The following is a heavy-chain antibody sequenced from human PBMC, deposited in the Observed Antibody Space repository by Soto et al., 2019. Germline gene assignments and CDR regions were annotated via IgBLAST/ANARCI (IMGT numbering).Heavy chain of an antibody. J-gene: IGHJ6*02. CDR1: GGTFSSYA. V-gene: IGHV1-69*01. Sequence: QVQLVQSGAEVKKPGSSVKVSCKASGGTFSSYAISWVRQAPGQGLEWMGGIIPISETTNYAQKFQGRVTSTADESKSTAYMELISLRSEDTAVYYCARSQGSSTSLEIYYYYHYGMDVWGQGTTVTVSS. D-gene: IGHD2-2*01. CDR3: ARSQGSSTSLEIYYYYHYGMDV. CDR2: IIPISETT.